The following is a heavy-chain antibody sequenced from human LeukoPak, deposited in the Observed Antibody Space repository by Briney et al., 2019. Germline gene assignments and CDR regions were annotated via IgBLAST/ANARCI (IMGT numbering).Heavy chain of an antibody. CDR2: IYYSGST. CDR1: GGSISTYY. V-gene: IGHV4-59*12. J-gene: IGHJ4*02. Sequence: KPSETLSLTCTVSGGSISTYYWSWIRQPPGKGLEWIGYIYYSGSTNYNPSLKSRLTISVDTSKNQFSLQLSSVTAADTAVYFCARGGGYYFDYWGQGALVTVSS. D-gene: IGHD3-16*01. CDR3: ARGGGYYFDY.